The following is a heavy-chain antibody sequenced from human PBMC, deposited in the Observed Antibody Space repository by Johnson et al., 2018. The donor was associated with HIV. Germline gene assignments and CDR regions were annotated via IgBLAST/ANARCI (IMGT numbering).Heavy chain of an antibody. V-gene: IGHV3-74*01. J-gene: IGHJ3*02. CDR2: INSDGSST. CDR1: GFTFSSYW. Sequence: CAASGFTFSSYWMHWVRQAPGKGLVWVSRINSDGSSTSYADSVKGRFTISSDNAKNTLYLQMNSLRAEDTAVYYCARAPSRLRYFDWSEDAFDIWGQGTMVTVSS. D-gene: IGHD3-9*01. CDR3: ARAPSRLRYFDWSEDAFDI.